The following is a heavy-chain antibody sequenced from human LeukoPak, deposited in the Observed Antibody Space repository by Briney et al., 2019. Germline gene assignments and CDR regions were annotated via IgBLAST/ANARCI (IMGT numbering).Heavy chain of an antibody. D-gene: IGHD2-2*01. Sequence: GVSPRLSCAASGFTVSSNYMIGVRQARGKRLEWGSVIYSGGSTYYADSVKGRFTISRDNSKNTLYLQMNSLRAEDTAVYYCARDRCSSTSCYALYDYWGQGTLVTVSS. V-gene: IGHV3-53*01. J-gene: IGHJ4*02. CDR2: IYSGGST. CDR1: GFTVSSNY. CDR3: ARDRCSSTSCYALYDY.